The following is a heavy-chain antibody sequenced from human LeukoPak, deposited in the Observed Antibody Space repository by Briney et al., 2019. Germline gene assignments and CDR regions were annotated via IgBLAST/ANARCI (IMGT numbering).Heavy chain of an antibody. CDR2: VNRDGSET. Sequence: PGGSVRLSCAASGFALSSHCMTVVRQVPGRGPEWVANVNRDGSETYYLDSVKGRFTISKDNAKNSLYLQMNSLRAEDTALYHCARNNGMDVWGQGTTVTVSS. V-gene: IGHV3-7*03. J-gene: IGHJ6*02. CDR3: ARNNGMDV. CDR1: GFALSSHC.